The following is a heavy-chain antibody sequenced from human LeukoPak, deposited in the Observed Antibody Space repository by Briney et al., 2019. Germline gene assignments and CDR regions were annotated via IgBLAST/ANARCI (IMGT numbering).Heavy chain of an antibody. Sequence: PSETLSLTCTVSGGSISSGSYYWSWIRQPAGKGLEWIGRIYTSGSTNYNPSLKSRVTISVDTSKNQFSLKLSSVTVADTAVYYCARAFIAVARDAFDIWGQGTMVTVSS. CDR3: ARAFIAVARDAFDI. J-gene: IGHJ3*02. CDR2: IYTSGST. D-gene: IGHD6-19*01. V-gene: IGHV4-61*02. CDR1: GGSISSGSYY.